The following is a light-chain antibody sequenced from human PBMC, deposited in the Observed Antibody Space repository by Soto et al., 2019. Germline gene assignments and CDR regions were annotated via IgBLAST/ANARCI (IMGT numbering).Light chain of an antibody. J-gene: IGLJ2*01. V-gene: IGLV2-14*03. CDR3: SSFTSYSTLV. Sequence: QSALTQPASVSGSPGQSITISCTGTSRDVGGYSYVSWYQQNPGKAPKLMIYDVNNRPSGVSDRFSGSKSGNTASLTISGLQAEDESDYYCSSFTSYSTLVFGGGTQLTVL. CDR1: SRDVGGYSY. CDR2: DVN.